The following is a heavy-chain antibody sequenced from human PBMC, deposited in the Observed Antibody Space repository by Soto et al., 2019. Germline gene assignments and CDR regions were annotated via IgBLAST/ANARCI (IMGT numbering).Heavy chain of an antibody. CDR3: AKDPFFDILTGYQRDY. D-gene: IGHD3-9*01. CDR1: GFTFSSYA. J-gene: IGHJ4*02. V-gene: IGHV3-23*01. Sequence: GGSLRLSSAASGFTFSSYAMSWVRQAPGKGLEWVSAISGSGGSTYYADSVKGRFTISRDNSKNTLYLQMNSLRAEDTAVYYCAKDPFFDILTGYQRDYWGQGTLVTVSS. CDR2: ISGSGGST.